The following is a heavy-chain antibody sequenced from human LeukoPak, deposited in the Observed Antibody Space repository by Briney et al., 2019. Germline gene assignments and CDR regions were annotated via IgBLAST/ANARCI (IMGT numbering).Heavy chain of an antibody. CDR2: ISSSSSYI. CDR1: GFTFSSYE. D-gene: IGHD2-21*02. J-gene: IGHJ4*02. CDR3: ARDRANCGGDCYSTAFDY. Sequence: GGSLRLSCAASGFTFSSYEMNWVRQAPGKGLEWVSAISSSSSYIYYADSVKGRFTISRDNAKNSLYLQMNSLRAEDTAVYYCARDRANCGGDCYSTAFDYWGQGTLDTVSS. V-gene: IGHV3-21*01.